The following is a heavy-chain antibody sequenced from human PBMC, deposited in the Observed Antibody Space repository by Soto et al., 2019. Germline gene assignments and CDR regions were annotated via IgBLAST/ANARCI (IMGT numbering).Heavy chain of an antibody. CDR3: ARDKFGRYYYYMDV. Sequence: ASVKVSCKASGYTLTSYGVSWVRQAPGQGLEWVGWISAYNGNTNYAQKLQGRVTMTTDTSTSTAYMELRSLRSDDTAVYYCARDKFGRYYYYMDVWGKGTTVTVSS. V-gene: IGHV1-18*01. CDR2: ISAYNGNT. D-gene: IGHD3-10*01. J-gene: IGHJ6*03. CDR1: GYTLTSYG.